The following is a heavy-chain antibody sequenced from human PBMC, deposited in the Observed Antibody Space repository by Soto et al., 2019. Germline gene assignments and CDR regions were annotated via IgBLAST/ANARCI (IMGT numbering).Heavy chain of an antibody. V-gene: IGHV3-23*01. D-gene: IGHD1-26*01. J-gene: IGHJ5*02. CDR1: GFIFENFG. CDR3: ARDKTQGAGWFDP. Sequence: GGSLRLSCAASGFIFENFGMSWVRQAPGKGLEWISSISGSGFKKYYADSVKGRFTISRDNVKNTVYLEMNNLRVDDTAVYYCARDKTQGAGWFDPWGRGTLVTVSS. CDR2: ISGSGFKK.